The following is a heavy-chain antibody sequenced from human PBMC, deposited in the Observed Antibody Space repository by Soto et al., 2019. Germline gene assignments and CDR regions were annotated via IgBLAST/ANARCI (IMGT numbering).Heavy chain of an antibody. CDR1: GGSISSYY. Sequence: PSETLSLTCTVSGGSISSYYWSWIRQPPGKGLEWIGYIYYSGSTNYNPSLKSRVTISVDTSKNQFSLKLSSVTAADTAVYYCARTRVYGSGSYYNVFFDYWGQGTLVTVSS. CDR2: IYYSGST. CDR3: ARTRVYGSGSYYNVFFDY. D-gene: IGHD3-10*01. V-gene: IGHV4-59*01. J-gene: IGHJ4*02.